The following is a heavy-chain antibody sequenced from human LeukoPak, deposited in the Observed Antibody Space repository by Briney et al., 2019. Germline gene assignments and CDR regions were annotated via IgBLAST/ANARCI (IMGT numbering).Heavy chain of an antibody. J-gene: IGHJ3*02. D-gene: IGHD5-12*01. CDR2: ISRGSTTI. Sequence: GGSLRLSCGASGFSFSSYNMNWVRQAPGKGLEWGSSISRGSTTIYYADSVKGRFTISRDNAKNSLYLQMNSLRAEDTAVYYCGKAKAEYSGYDFDAFDIWGQGTMVTVSS. CDR1: GFSFSSYN. V-gene: IGHV3-48*01. CDR3: GKAKAEYSGYDFDAFDI.